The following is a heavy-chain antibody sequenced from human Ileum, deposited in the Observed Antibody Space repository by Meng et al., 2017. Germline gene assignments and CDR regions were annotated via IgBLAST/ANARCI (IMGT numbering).Heavy chain of an antibody. J-gene: IGHJ5*02. Sequence: QVQVVQSGAEVEDPGSSVTVSCKASGGAFSSSAIGWLRQAPGRGLEWMGGIIPILNASTYAQNFKGRVTLSADTATTTVYMELSSLTSDDTAVYFCARDCSGGGCFDPWGQGTLVTVSS. D-gene: IGHD2-15*01. V-gene: IGHV1-69*10. CDR3: ARDCSGGGCFDP. CDR2: IIPILNAS. CDR1: GGAFSSSA.